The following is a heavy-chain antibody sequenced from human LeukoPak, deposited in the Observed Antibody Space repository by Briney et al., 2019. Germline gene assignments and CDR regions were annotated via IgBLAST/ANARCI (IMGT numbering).Heavy chain of an antibody. CDR3: AKGTTRPWLHYYYGMDV. CDR2: VSWNSGSI. D-gene: IGHD3-22*01. J-gene: IGHJ6*02. CDR1: GFTFDDYA. V-gene: IGHV3-9*01. Sequence: PGRSLRLSCAASGFTFDDYAMHWVRQAPGKGLEWVSGVSWNSGSIGYADSVKGRFTISRDNAKSSLYLQMNSLRAEDTALYYCAKGTTRPWLHYYYGMDVWGQGTTVTVSS.